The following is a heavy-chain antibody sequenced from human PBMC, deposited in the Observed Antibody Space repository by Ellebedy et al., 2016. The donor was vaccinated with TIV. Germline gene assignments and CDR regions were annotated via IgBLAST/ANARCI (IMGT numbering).Heavy chain of an antibody. V-gene: IGHV3-74*01. CDR2: LNSDGSST. J-gene: IGHJ4*02. D-gene: IGHD3-10*01. CDR1: GFTFSSYW. Sequence: GGSLRLSCAASGFTFSSYWMSWVRQAPGKGLVWVSRLNSDGSSTNYADSVKGRFTISRDNAKNSLYLQMNSLRAEDTAVYYCTTSDYYGSGSYFDYWGQGTLVTVSS. CDR3: TTSDYYGSGSYFDY.